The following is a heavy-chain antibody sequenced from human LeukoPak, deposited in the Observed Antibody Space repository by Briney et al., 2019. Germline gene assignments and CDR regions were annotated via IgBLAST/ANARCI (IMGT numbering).Heavy chain of an antibody. J-gene: IGHJ4*02. CDR2: INSDGRST. CDR3: VQDLVVVAALTDY. V-gene: IGHV3-74*01. CDR1: GFTFSSYW. D-gene: IGHD2-15*01. Sequence: GGSLRLSCAASGFTFSSYWMHWVRQAPGKGLVWVSRINSDGRSTTYADSVKGRFTISRDNAKNSLYLQMNSLRAEDTAVYYCVQDLVVVAALTDYWGQGTLVTVSS.